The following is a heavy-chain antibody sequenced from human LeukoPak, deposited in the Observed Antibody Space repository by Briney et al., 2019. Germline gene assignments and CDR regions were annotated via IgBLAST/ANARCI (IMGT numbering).Heavy chain of an antibody. CDR3: ARENDIVVVVAATPPARDWYFDP. V-gene: IGHV1-46*01. J-gene: IGHJ2*01. D-gene: IGHD2-15*01. Sequence: ASVKVSCKASGYTFTSYYMHWVRQAPGQGLEWMGIINPSGGSTSYAQKFQGRVTMARDTSTSTVYMELSSLRSEDTAVYYCARENDIVVVVAATPPARDWYFDPWGRGTLVTVSS. CDR2: INPSGGST. CDR1: GYTFTSYY.